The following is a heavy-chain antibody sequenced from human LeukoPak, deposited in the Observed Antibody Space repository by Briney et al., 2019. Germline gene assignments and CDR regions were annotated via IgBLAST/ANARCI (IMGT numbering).Heavy chain of an antibody. CDR2: IIPIFGTA. J-gene: IGHJ5*02. D-gene: IGHD4-23*01. Sequence: GASVKVSCKASGGTFSSYAISWVRQAPGQGLEWMGGIIPIFGTANYAQKFQGRVTITADKSTSTAYMELSSLRSEDTAVYYCARDGWFGDYGGNWFDPWGQGTLVTVSS. CDR1: GGTFSSYA. V-gene: IGHV1-69*06. CDR3: ARDGWFGDYGGNWFDP.